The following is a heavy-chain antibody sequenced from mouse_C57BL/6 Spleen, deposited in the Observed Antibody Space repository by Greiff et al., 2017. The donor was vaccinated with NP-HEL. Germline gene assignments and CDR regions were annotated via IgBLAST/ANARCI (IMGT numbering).Heavy chain of an antibody. CDR1: GYTFTDYY. CDR3: ARDGYDY. CDR2: INPNNGGT. V-gene: IGHV1-26*01. Sequence: VQLQQSGPELVKPGASVKISCKASGYTFTDYYMNWVKQSHGKSLEWIGDINPNNGGTSYNQKFKGKATLTVDKSSSTAYMELRRLTSEDSAVYYCARDGYDYWGQGTTLTVSS. J-gene: IGHJ2*01. D-gene: IGHD2-3*01.